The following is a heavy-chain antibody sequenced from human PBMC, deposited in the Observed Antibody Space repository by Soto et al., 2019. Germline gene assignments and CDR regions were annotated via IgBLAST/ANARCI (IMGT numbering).Heavy chain of an antibody. CDR2: INHSGST. J-gene: IGHJ4*02. CDR1: GGSFSGYY. D-gene: IGHD3-22*01. CDR3: ARVLHYDSSGYYQFDY. V-gene: IGHV4-34*01. Sequence: QVQLQQWGAGLLKPSETLSLTCAVYGGSFSGYYWSWIRQPPGKGLEWIGEINHSGSTNYNPSLKSRVTISVDTSKNQFSLKLSSVTAADTAVYYCARVLHYDSSGYYQFDYWGQGTLVTVSS.